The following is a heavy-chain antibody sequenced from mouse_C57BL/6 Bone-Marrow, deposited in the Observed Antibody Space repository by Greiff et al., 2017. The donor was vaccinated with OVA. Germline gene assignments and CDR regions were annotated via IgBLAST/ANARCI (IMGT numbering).Heavy chain of an antibody. Sequence: VQLQQSGPELVKPGASVKISCKASGYSFTDYNMNWVKQSNGKSLEWIGVINPNYGTTSYNQKFKGKATLTVDQSSSTAYMQLNSLTSEDSAVCGCAFYYGSSYRYGDVWGTGTTVTVSS. CDR2: INPNYGTT. CDR1: GYSFTDYN. CDR3: AFYYGSSYRYGDV. J-gene: IGHJ1*03. D-gene: IGHD1-1*01. V-gene: IGHV1-39*01.